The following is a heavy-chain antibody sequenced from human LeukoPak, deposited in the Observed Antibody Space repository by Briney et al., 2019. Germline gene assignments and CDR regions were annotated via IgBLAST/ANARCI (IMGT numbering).Heavy chain of an antibody. V-gene: IGHV4-31*03. CDR1: GGSITSGGHY. D-gene: IGHD3-16*02. CDR3: ARASHLGELSLGY. Sequence: SDTLSLTCTVSGGSITSGGHYWSWIRQHPGKGLEWIGYISYSGTTYYNPSLKSRVTISLGTSKNQFSLQLSSVTAADTAVYYCARASHLGELSLGYWGQGTLVTVSS. CDR2: ISYSGTT. J-gene: IGHJ4*02.